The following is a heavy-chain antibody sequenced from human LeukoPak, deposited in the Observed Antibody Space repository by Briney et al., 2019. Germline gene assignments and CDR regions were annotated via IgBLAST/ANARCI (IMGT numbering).Heavy chain of an antibody. V-gene: IGHV3-30*03. CDR1: GLTFSSYG. J-gene: IGHJ5*02. Sequence: GGSLRLSCAASGLTFSSYGMHWVRQAPGKGLEWVAVISYDGSNKYYADSVKGRFTISRDNSKNTLYLQMNSLRAEDTAVYYCARVGDTPGPWGQGTLVTVSS. D-gene: IGHD2-2*02. CDR2: ISYDGSNK. CDR3: ARVGDTPGP.